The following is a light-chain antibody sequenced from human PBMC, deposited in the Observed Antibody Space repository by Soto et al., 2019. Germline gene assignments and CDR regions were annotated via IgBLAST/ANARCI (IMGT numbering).Light chain of an antibody. CDR1: QSVSSY. V-gene: IGKV3-11*01. J-gene: IGKJ2*01. CDR3: QQRANWPPNKYT. CDR2: DAS. Sequence: EIVLTQSPATLSLSPGERATLSCRASQSVSSYLAWYQQKPGQAPRLLIYDASNRATGLPARFSGSGSGTDFTLTINSLEPEDFAVYYCQQRANWPPNKYTFGQGTKVDIK.